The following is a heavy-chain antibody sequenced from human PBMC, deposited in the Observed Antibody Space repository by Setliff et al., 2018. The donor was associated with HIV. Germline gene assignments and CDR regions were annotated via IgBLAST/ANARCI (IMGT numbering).Heavy chain of an antibody. V-gene: IGHV1-69*13. Sequence: ASVKVSCKAPGDIFSRYGISWVRQAPGQGLEWMGGIIPIYGTANSAQKFQGRVTITADESTSTAYMELSTLRSEDTAVYFCARDGGYSGHQWFGDAFDIWGQGTMVTV. CDR3: ARDGGYSGHQWFGDAFDI. CDR1: GDIFSRYG. CDR2: IIPIYGTA. D-gene: IGHD5-12*01. J-gene: IGHJ3*02.